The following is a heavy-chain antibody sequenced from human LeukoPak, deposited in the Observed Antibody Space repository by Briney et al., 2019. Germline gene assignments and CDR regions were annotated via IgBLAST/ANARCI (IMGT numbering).Heavy chain of an antibody. CDR2: ISSSSTI. J-gene: IGHJ4*02. Sequence: PGGSLRLSCAASGFTFSSYSMNWVRQAPGKGLEWVSYISSSSTIYYADSVKGRFTISRDNAKNSLYLQMNSLRAEDTAVYYCARNVIYYFDYWGQGTLVTVSS. CDR1: GFTFSSYS. D-gene: IGHD2/OR15-2a*01. V-gene: IGHV3-48*01. CDR3: ARNVIYYFDY.